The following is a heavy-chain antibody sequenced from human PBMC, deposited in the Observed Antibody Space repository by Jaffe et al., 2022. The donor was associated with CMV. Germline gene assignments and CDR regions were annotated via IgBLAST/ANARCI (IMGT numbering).Heavy chain of an antibody. V-gene: IGHV3-53*02. J-gene: IGHJ3*02. CDR1: GFTVSSNY. CDR3: ARGERGLSDAFDI. Sequence: EVQLVETGGGLIQPGGSLRLSCAASGFTVSSNYMSWVRQAPGKGLEWVSVIYSGGSTYYADSVKGRFTISRDNSKNTLYLQMNSLRAEDTAVYYCARGERGLSDAFDIWGQGTMVTVSS. CDR2: IYSGGST. D-gene: IGHD3-10*01.